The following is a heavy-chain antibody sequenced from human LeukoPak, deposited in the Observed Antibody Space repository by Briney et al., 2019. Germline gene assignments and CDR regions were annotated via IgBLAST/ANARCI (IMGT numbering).Heavy chain of an antibody. J-gene: IGHJ3*02. V-gene: IGHV3-49*03. CDR3: TREQQQLFGHNDAFDI. Sequence: GGSLRLSCTASGFTFGDYAMSWFRQAPGKGLEWVGFTRSKAYGGTTEYAASVKGRFTISRDDSKSIAYLQMNSLKTEDTAVYYCTREQQQLFGHNDAFDIWGQGTMVTVSS. D-gene: IGHD6-13*01. CDR1: GFTFGDYA. CDR2: TRSKAYGGTT.